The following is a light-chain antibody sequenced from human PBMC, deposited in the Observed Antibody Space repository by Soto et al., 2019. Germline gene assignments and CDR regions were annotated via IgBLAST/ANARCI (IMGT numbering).Light chain of an antibody. V-gene: IGKV1-9*01. CDR2: AAS. CDR3: QQLNSYPIT. Sequence: DIQLTQSPSFLSASVGDRVTITCRASQSLSRDLAWYQQKPGKAPKILIYAASTLQSGVPSRFSGSGSGTEFTLTISSLQPEDFATYYCQQLNSYPITFGQGTRLEIK. CDR1: QSLSRD. J-gene: IGKJ5*01.